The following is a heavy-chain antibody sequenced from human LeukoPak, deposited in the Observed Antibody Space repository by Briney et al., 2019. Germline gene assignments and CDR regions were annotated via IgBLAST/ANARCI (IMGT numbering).Heavy chain of an antibody. V-gene: IGHV3-23*01. CDR1: GFTFSSYE. D-gene: IGHD4-23*01. CDR2: IGYTGDST. Sequence: PGGSLILSCAASGFTFSSYEMNWVRQPPGKGLEWVSGIGYTGDSTFYPASVKGRFTVSRDSSKNTLFLHMNSLRAEDTALYYCAKSPTVDAAFDIGGQRTIVTVSS. CDR3: AKSPTVDAAFDI. J-gene: IGHJ3*02.